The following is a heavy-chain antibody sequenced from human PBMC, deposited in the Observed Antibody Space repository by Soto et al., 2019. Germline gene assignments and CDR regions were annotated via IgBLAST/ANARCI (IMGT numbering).Heavy chain of an antibody. V-gene: IGHV4-4*02. CDR3: AKHAVNGPYCDN. J-gene: IGHJ4*02. D-gene: IGHD4-17*01. CDR2: VHQSGST. Sequence: PSETLSLTCAVSGGSISSSNWWSWVRQSPRKGLEWIGEVHQSGSTNYSPSLKSRVTISVDKPKNQISLNLRSVTAADTAVYYCAKHAVNGPYCDNWGQGTLVTVSS. CDR1: GGSISSSNW.